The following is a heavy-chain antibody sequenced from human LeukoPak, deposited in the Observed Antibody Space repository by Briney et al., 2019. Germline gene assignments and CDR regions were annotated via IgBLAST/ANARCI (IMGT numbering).Heavy chain of an antibody. CDR1: GGSFSGYC. CDR2: INHSGST. J-gene: IGHJ6*02. Sequence: SETLSLTCAVYGGSFSGYCWSWIRQPPGKGLEWIGEINHSGSTNYNPSLKSRVTISVDTSKNQFSLKLSSVTAADTAVYYCARAQLNLLVDFGMDVWGQGTTVTVSS. V-gene: IGHV4-34*01. CDR3: ARAQLNLLVDFGMDV. D-gene: IGHD1-1*01.